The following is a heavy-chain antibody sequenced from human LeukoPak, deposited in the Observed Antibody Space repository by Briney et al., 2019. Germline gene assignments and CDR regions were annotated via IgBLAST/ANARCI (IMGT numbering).Heavy chain of an antibody. CDR3: ARARMVRGVIAPDEGDY. CDR1: GYTFTSYG. D-gene: IGHD3-10*01. CDR2: ISAYNGNT. Sequence: ASVKVSCKASGYTFTSYGISWVRQAPGQGLEWMGWISAYNGNTNYAQKLRGRVTMTTDTSTSTAYMELRSLRSDDTAVYYCARARMVRGVIAPDEGDYWGQGTLVTVSS. V-gene: IGHV1-18*01. J-gene: IGHJ4*02.